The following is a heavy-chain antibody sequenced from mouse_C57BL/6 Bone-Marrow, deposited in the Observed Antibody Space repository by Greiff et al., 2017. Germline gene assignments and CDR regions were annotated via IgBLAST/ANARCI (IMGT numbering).Heavy chain of an antibody. J-gene: IGHJ4*01. Sequence: DVQLVESGGGLVKPGGSLKLSCAASGFTFSDYGMHWVRQAPEKGLEWVAYISSGSSTIYYADTVKGRFTISRDNAKNTLFLQMTSLRSEDTAMYYCARLGGPGAMDYWGQGTSVTVSS. CDR1: GFTFSDYG. D-gene: IGHD4-1*01. V-gene: IGHV5-17*01. CDR3: ARLGGPGAMDY. CDR2: ISSGSSTI.